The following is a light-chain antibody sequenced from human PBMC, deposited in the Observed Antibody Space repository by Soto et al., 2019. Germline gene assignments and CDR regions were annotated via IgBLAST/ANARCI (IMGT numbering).Light chain of an antibody. Sequence: EIVLTQSPGTLSLSPGERATLSCRVSQSVSNNDLAWYQQKPGQAPRLLIYGASNRATGIPDVFTGSGSGTDFTLTISRLEAEDFAVYYCQVYGNSPMYTFGQGTRLEIK. CDR1: QSVSNND. CDR2: GAS. J-gene: IGKJ2*01. V-gene: IGKV3-20*01. CDR3: QVYGNSPMYT.